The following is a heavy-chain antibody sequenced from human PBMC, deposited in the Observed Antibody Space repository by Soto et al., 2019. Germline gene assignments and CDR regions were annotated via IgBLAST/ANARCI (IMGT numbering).Heavy chain of an antibody. CDR2: INNDGSTT. J-gene: IGHJ5*02. CDR3: VRGLRAGYNNGWDL. D-gene: IGHD6-19*01. Sequence: GGSLRLSCAASGFTFSGYWMHWVRQAPGKGLVWVLRINNDGSTTNYADSVKGRFTISRDNAENTLYLQMNSLRAEDTAVYYCVRGLRAGYNNGWDLWGQGALVTVSS. V-gene: IGHV3-74*01. CDR1: GFTFSGYW.